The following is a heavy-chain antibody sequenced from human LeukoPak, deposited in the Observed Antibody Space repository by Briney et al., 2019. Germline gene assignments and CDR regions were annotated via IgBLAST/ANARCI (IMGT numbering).Heavy chain of an antibody. CDR2: ISSDGSSK. D-gene: IGHD6-6*01. CDR3: ARGSSFDY. V-gene: IGHV3-33*05. CDR1: GFTFSSYG. Sequence: GGSLRLSCAASGFTFSSYGMHWVRQAPGKGLDWVSLISSDGSSKYYADSVKGRFTISRDNAKNSLYLQMNSLRAEDTAVYYCARGSSFDYWGQGTLVTVSS. J-gene: IGHJ4*02.